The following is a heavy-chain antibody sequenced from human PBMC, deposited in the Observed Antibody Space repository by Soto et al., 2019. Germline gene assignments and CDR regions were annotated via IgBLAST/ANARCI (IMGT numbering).Heavy chain of an antibody. CDR2: IYWDDDK. J-gene: IGHJ4*02. Sequence: QITLKESGPTRVKPTQTLTLTCTFSGFSLTARPVGLGWIRQPPGKALEHLALIYWDDDKRYNPSLKTRLTITKDTAKNQVVLNMTNMDPVDTATYYCAHRADLQGNWNGCYFDFWGQGALVTVSS. CDR3: AHRADLQGNWNGCYFDF. D-gene: IGHD1-1*01. V-gene: IGHV2-5*02. CDR1: GFSLTARPVG.